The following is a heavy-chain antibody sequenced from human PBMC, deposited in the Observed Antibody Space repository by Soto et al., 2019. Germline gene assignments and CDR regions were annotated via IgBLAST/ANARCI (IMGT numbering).Heavy chain of an antibody. V-gene: IGHV3-64D*06. D-gene: IGHD2-2*01. CDR1: GFTFSSYA. Sequence: EVQLVESGGDLVQPGESLRLSCSASGFTFSSYAMHWVRQAPGKGLDYVAAISSKGGSIYYADSVKGRFTISRDDSKNTLYLQMSGLRPEDTAMYYCVRGHYCPTTTTCSEPNWSFDLWGRGTLVTVSS. CDR3: VRGHYCPTTTTCSEPNWSFDL. J-gene: IGHJ2*01. CDR2: ISSKGGSI.